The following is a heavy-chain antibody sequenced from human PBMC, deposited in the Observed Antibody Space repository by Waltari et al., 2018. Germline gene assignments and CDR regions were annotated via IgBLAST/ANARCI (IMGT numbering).Heavy chain of an antibody. J-gene: IGHJ1*01. V-gene: IGHV4-39*01. CDR3: GRIAFGDEGGYFQY. D-gene: IGHD4-17*01. CDR2: MQYRGST. CDR1: GGSISTNHN. Sequence: QLQPQESGPGLVKPSETLSLTGTVSGGSISTNHNWGWIRQPPGKGLEWMGNMQYRGSTFYNPSLESRVTISLDTWKNQFSLRLSSVGAADTAVYFCGRIAFGDEGGYFQYWGQGTLVTVSS.